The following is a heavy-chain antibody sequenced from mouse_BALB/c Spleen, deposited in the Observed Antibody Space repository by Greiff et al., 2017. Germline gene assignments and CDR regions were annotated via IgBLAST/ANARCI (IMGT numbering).Heavy chain of an antibody. CDR2: ISSGSSTI. J-gene: IGHJ4*01. CDR3: ARDDGYSSNYAMDY. V-gene: IGHV5-17*02. D-gene: IGHD2-3*01. Sequence: EVHLVESGGGLVQPGGSRKLSCAASGFTFSSFGMHWVRQAPEKGLEWVAYISSGSSTIYYADTVKGRFTISRDNPKNTLFLQMTSLRSEDTAMYYCARDDGYSSNYAMDYWGQGTSVTVSS. CDR1: GFTFSSFG.